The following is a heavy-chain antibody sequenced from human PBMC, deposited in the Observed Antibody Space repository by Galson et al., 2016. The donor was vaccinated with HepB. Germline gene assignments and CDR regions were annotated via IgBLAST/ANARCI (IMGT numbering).Heavy chain of an antibody. J-gene: IGHJ4*02. V-gene: IGHV5-51*01. Sequence: GAEVKKPGESLKISCEGSGYSFTNSWIGWVRQMPGEGLEWMGFIYPGRSDTRYRPSFQGQVTILADTSISPAFLQWSSLKASDTAMYYCARARNGDSFWDYWGQGTLVTVSS. D-gene: IGHD4-17*01. CDR2: IYPGRSDT. CDR3: ARARNGDSFWDY. CDR1: GYSFTNSW.